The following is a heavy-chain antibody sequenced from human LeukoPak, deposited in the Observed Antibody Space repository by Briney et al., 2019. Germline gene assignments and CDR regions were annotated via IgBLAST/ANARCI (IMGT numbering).Heavy chain of an antibody. CDR3: ARDLAVYGDLRVGGLDY. D-gene: IGHD4-17*01. Sequence: PGGSLRLSCAASGFTFSSYGMHWVRQAPGKGLEWVAVIWYDGSNKYYADSVKGRFTISRDNSKNTLYLQMNSLGAEDTAVYYCARDLAVYGDLRVGGLDYWGQGTLVTVSS. V-gene: IGHV3-33*01. CDR1: GFTFSSYG. J-gene: IGHJ4*02. CDR2: IWYDGSNK.